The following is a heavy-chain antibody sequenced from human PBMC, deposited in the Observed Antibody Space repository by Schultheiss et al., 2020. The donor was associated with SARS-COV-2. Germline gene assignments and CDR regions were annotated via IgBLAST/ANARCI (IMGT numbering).Heavy chain of an antibody. CDR2: IYYSGST. CDR3: ARAPTDYDFWSGYYGHPGYYMDV. J-gene: IGHJ6*03. Sequence: SQTLSLTCTVSGGSISSYYWSWIRRPPGKGLEWIGYIYYSGSTNYNPSLKSRVTISVDTSKNQFSMKLSSVTAADTAVYYCARAPTDYDFWSGYYGHPGYYMDVWGKGTTVTVAS. V-gene: IGHV4-59*01. CDR1: GGSISSYY. D-gene: IGHD3-3*01.